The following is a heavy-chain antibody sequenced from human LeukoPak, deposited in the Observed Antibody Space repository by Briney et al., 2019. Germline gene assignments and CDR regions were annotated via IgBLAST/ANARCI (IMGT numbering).Heavy chain of an antibody. CDR2: IYYSGST. V-gene: IGHV4-39*01. CDR3: ARLITMVRGVIITYHYYYYMDV. CDR1: GGSISSSSYY. J-gene: IGHJ6*03. Sequence: SETLSLTCTVSGGSISSSSYYWGWIRQPPGKGLEWIGSIYYSGSTYYNPSLKSRVTISVDTSKNQFSLKLSSVTAADTAVYYCARLITMVRGVIITYHYYYYMDVWGKGTTVTVSS. D-gene: IGHD3-10*01.